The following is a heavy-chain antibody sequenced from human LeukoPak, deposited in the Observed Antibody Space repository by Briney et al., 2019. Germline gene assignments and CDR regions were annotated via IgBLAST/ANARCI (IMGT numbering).Heavy chain of an antibody. D-gene: IGHD4-17*01. Sequence: GGSLRLSCAASGFTFSSYAMHGVRQAPGKGLEWVAVISYDGSNKYYADSVKGRFTISRDNSKNTLYLQMNSLRAEDTAVYYCARDARQVTKSVGLDYWGQGTLVTVSS. CDR2: ISYDGSNK. CDR1: GFTFSSYA. V-gene: IGHV3-30-3*01. J-gene: IGHJ4*02. CDR3: ARDARQVTKSVGLDY.